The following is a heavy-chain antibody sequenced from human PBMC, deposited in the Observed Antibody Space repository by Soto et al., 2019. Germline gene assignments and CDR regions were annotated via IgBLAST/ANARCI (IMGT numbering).Heavy chain of an antibody. CDR1: GGTFSSYA. CDR2: IIPIFGTA. CDR3: ARLYYDILTGSHP. D-gene: IGHD3-9*01. V-gene: IGHV1-69*01. Sequence: VKVSCKASGGTFSSYAISWVRQAPGQGLEWMGGIIPIFGTANYAQKFQGRVTITADESTGTAYMELSSLRSEDTAVYYCARLYYDILTGSHPWGQGTLVTVSS. J-gene: IGHJ5*02.